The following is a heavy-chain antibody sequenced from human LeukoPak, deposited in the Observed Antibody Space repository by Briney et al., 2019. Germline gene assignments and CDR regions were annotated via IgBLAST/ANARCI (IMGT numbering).Heavy chain of an antibody. Sequence: PGGSLRLSCAASGFTFSTYSMNWVRQAPGKGLEWVSSISSSTSYIYYADSVKGRFTISRDNAKNSLYLQMNSLRAEDTAAYYCARGGEYDILTGYYTAFDIWGQGTMVTVSS. D-gene: IGHD3-9*01. CDR1: GFTFSTYS. V-gene: IGHV3-21*01. CDR3: ARGGEYDILTGYYTAFDI. CDR2: ISSSTSYI. J-gene: IGHJ3*02.